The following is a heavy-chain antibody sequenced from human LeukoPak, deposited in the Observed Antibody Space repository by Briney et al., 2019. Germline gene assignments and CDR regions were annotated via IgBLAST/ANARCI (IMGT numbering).Heavy chain of an antibody. CDR3: ARDQAIRISYYYYYYGMDV. D-gene: IGHD3-10*01. Sequence: PSETLSLTCTVSGGSISSYYWSWIRQPPGKGLEWIGYIYYSGSTNYNPSLKSRVTISVDTSKNQFSLKLSSVTAADTAVYYCARDQAIRISYYYYYYGMDVWGQGTTVTVSS. J-gene: IGHJ6*02. CDR2: IYYSGST. V-gene: IGHV4-59*01. CDR1: GGSISSYY.